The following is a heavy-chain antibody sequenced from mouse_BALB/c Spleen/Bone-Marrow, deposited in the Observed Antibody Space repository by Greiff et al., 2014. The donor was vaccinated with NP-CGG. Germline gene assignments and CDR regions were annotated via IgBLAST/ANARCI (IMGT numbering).Heavy chain of an antibody. Sequence: VQLQQSGAELVQPGASVKLSCTASGFNIKDTYMHWVKQRPEQGLEWIGRIDPANGNSKYDPKFQGKATITADTSSNTAYLQLSSLTSEDTAVYYCARWEYYAMDYWGQGTSVTVSS. CDR1: GFNIKDTY. CDR2: IDPANGNS. D-gene: IGHD4-1*01. V-gene: IGHV14-3*02. CDR3: ARWEYYAMDY. J-gene: IGHJ4*01.